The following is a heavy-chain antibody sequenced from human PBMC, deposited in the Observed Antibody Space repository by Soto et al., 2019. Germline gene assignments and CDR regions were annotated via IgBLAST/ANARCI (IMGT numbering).Heavy chain of an antibody. V-gene: IGHV3-33*01. D-gene: IGHD3-3*01. CDR2: IWYDGSNK. Sequence: QVQLVESGGGVVQPGRSLRLSCAASGFTFSSYGMHWVRQAPGKGLEWVAVIWYDGSNKYYADSVKGRFTISRDNSKNTLYLQMNSLRAEDTAVYYCARDPPILGYFDLWGRGTLVTVSS. J-gene: IGHJ2*01. CDR3: ARDPPILGYFDL. CDR1: GFTFSSYG.